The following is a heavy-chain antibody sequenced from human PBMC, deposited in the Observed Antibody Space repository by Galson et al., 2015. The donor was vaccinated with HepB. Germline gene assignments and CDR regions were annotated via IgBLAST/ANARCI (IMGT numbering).Heavy chain of an antibody. Sequence: SVKVSCKASGYTFTSYAMHWVRQAPGQRLEWMGWINAGNGNTKYSQKFQGRVTITRDTSASTAYMELSSLRSEDTAVYYCARAYGFWSGGPDLNWFDPWGQGTLVTVSS. V-gene: IGHV1-3*01. D-gene: IGHD3-3*01. CDR1: GYTFTSYA. J-gene: IGHJ5*02. CDR2: INAGNGNT. CDR3: ARAYGFWSGGPDLNWFDP.